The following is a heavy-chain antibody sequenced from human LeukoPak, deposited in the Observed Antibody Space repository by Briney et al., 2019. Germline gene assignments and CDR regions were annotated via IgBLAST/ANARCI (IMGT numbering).Heavy chain of an antibody. CDR3: ARRGLHGSGTLAFGY. CDR1: GGSISSGSYY. CDR2: IYTSGST. Sequence: SSQTLSLTCTVSGGSISSGSYYWSWIRQPAGKGLEWIGRIYTSGSTNYNPSLKSRVTLSIDMSKNHFALRLTSLTAADVAVYFCARRGLHGSGTLAFGYWGLGALVTVSS. V-gene: IGHV4-61*02. D-gene: IGHD3-10*01. J-gene: IGHJ4*02.